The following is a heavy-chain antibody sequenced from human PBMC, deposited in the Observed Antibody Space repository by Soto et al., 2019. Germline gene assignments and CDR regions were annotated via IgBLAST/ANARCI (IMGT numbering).Heavy chain of an antibody. CDR1: GFTFSSYG. CDR3: ARDLGSTTCLDY. V-gene: IGHV3-33*01. D-gene: IGHD2-2*01. CDR2: IWYDGSNK. Sequence: QVQLVESGGGVVQPGRSLRLSCAASGFTFSSYGMHWVRQAPGKGLEWVAVIWYDGSNKYYADSVKGRFTISRDNSKNTLYLQMNSLRAEDTAVYYCARDLGSTTCLDYWGQGTLVTVSS. J-gene: IGHJ4*02.